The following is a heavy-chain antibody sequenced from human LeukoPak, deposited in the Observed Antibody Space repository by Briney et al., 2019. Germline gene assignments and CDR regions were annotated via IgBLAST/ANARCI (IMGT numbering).Heavy chain of an antibody. J-gene: IGHJ4*02. CDR1: GRSLKIYY. V-gene: IGHV4-59*01. Sequence: PSEPLSLICTLWGRSLKIYYERCMPQPRGEAGVCIGYIYYRENATYNSPLKSRVTISEDTSKNQFSLILSAVTAAETAVYYCAGGNYYVCGGHACPFLYWGEGTLGT. CDR3: AGGNYYVCGGHACPFLY. CDR2: IYYRENA. D-gene: IGHD3-22*01.